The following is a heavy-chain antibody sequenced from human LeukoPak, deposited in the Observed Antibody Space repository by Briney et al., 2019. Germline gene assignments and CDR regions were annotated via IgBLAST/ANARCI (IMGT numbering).Heavy chain of an antibody. J-gene: IGHJ4*02. D-gene: IGHD7-27*01. CDR3: ARMSPGDLFDY. Sequence: SVKVSCKASGYTFTGYFMHWVRQAPGQGLEWMGGIIPIFGTANYAQKFQGRVTITADESTSTAYMELSSLRSEDTAVYYCARMSPGDLFDYWGQGTLVTVSS. V-gene: IGHV1-69*13. CDR2: IIPIFGTA. CDR1: GYTFTGYF.